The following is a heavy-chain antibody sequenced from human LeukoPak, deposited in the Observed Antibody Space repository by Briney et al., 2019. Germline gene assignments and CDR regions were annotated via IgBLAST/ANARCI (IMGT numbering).Heavy chain of an antibody. Sequence: SETLSLTCAVYGGSFSGYYWSWIRQPPGKGLEWIGEINHSGSTNYNPSLKSRVTISVDTSKNQFSLKLSSVTAADTAVYYCARPLWFGELYYWGQGTLVTVSS. J-gene: IGHJ4*02. CDR2: INHSGST. V-gene: IGHV4-34*01. D-gene: IGHD3-10*01. CDR1: GGSFSGYY. CDR3: ARPLWFGELYY.